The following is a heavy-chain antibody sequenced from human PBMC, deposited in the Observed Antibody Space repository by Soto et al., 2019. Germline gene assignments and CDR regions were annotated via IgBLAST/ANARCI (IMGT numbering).Heavy chain of an antibody. CDR3: AREYCDSTRCFLPDY. CDR1: GYTFTSYG. V-gene: IGHV1-18*01. Sequence: ASVKVSCKASGYTFTSYGLSWVRQAPGQGLEWMGWINPYNGNTKDTQKLQGRDTMTTDTSTSTAYMELRSLRSDDTAVYYCAREYCDSTRCFLPDYWGQGALVTVSS. CDR2: INPYNGNT. J-gene: IGHJ4*02. D-gene: IGHD2-2*01.